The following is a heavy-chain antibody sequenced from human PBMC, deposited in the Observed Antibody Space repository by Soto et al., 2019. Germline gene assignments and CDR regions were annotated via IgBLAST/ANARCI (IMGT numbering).Heavy chain of an antibody. J-gene: IGHJ4*02. V-gene: IGHV4-31*03. CDR2: INYRGTT. CDR1: GGSINSGDSY. Sequence: QVQLQESGPGLVRPSQTLSLTCTVSGGSINSGDSYWNWIRQNPEKGLEWLGYINYRGTTFYNPSLKCRNIISADTSEHQFSLKLNSVTAADTAVYYCVRDAPGVVPYWGQGTLVTVSS. CDR3: VRDAPGVVPY. D-gene: IGHD2-2*01.